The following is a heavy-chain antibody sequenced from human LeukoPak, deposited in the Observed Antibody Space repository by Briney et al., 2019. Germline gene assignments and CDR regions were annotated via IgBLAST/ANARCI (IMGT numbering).Heavy chain of an antibody. D-gene: IGHD1-26*01. CDR2: ITGNGRST. CDR3: AKSGTVGATRFDWYFDL. V-gene: IGHV3-23*01. J-gene: IGHJ2*01. CDR1: GFTFNNYA. Sequence: PGGSLRLSCAASGFTFNNYAMVWVRLTPGKGLEWVSGITGNGRSTYYADSVKGRFTISRDNSKNTLYLQVNSLRAEDTAVYFCAKSGTVGATRFDWYFDLWGRGTQVTVSS.